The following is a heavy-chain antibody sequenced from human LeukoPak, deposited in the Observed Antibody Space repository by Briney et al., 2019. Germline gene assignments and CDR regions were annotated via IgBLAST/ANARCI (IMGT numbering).Heavy chain of an antibody. Sequence: PSETLSLTCTVSGGSINTNNYYWGWIRQPPGKGLEWIGCIFFTGNTYYNPSLKSRVTISVDTSKSQFSLKLSSVTAADTAVYYCARVTESYGSGSRQNYYYCSMDVWGKGTTVTISS. D-gene: IGHD3-10*01. V-gene: IGHV4-39*07. J-gene: IGHJ6*03. CDR2: IFFTGNT. CDR3: ARVTESYGSGSRQNYYYCSMDV. CDR1: GGSINTNNYY.